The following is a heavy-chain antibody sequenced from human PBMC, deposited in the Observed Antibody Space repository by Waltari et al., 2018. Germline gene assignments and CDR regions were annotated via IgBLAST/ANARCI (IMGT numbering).Heavy chain of an antibody. CDR3: ARDQFGLAAVRALLS. D-gene: IGHD6-13*01. CDR2: ISYMGGTS. J-gene: IGHJ4*02. Sequence: EVQLLESGGDLVQPGGSLRLSCTVSGFIFSSYAMTWVRQAPGKGLELFEGISYMGGTSYYAYSGKARLTISRDNSRNTLFLQMNSLRAEDTAVYYCARDQFGLAAVRALLSWRRGTLVTVSS. CDR1: GFIFSSYA. V-gene: IGHV3-23*01.